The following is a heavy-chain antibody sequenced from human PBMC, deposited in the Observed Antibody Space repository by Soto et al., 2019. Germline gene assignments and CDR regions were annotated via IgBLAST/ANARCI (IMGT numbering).Heavy chain of an antibody. CDR3: AKDPSPYAGSRHDY. D-gene: IGHD3-22*01. Sequence: PGGSLRLSCAASGFTFSSYGMHWVRQAPGKGLEWVAVISYDGSNKYYADSVKGRFTISRDNSKNTLYLQMNSLRAEDTAVYYCAKDPSPYAGSRHDYWGQGTLVTASS. CDR1: GFTFSSYG. V-gene: IGHV3-30*18. J-gene: IGHJ4*02. CDR2: ISYDGSNK.